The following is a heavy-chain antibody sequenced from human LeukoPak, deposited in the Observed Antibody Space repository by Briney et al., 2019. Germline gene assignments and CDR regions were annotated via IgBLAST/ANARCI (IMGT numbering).Heavy chain of an antibody. Sequence: ASVKVSCKASGYTFTSYGISWVRQAPGQGLEWMGWINPNSGGTNYAQKLQGRVTMTTDTSTSTAYMELRSLRSDDTAVYYCARDRSVALRYFDWSPWWEYNWFDPWGQGTLVTVSS. CDR1: GYTFTSYG. J-gene: IGHJ5*02. D-gene: IGHD3-9*01. CDR3: ARDRSVALRYFDWSPWWEYNWFDP. V-gene: IGHV1-18*01. CDR2: INPNSGGT.